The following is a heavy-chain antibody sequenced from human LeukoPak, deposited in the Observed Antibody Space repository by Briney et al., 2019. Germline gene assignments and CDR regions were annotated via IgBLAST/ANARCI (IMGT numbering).Heavy chain of an antibody. Sequence: PGGSLRLSCAASEFTLSNDMNWVRQAPGKGLEWVSSISSYSSYIYYADSVKGRFTISRDNAKNSLYLQMNSLRAEDTAVYYCARDRSNGDYAFDYWGQGALVTVSS. D-gene: IGHD4-17*01. J-gene: IGHJ4*02. CDR2: ISSYSSYI. CDR1: EFTLSND. V-gene: IGHV3-21*01. CDR3: ARDRSNGDYAFDY.